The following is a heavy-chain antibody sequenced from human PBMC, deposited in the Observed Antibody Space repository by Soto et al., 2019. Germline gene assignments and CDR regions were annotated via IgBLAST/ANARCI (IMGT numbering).Heavy chain of an antibody. CDR3: AKTARMTRPRGEFDY. J-gene: IGHJ4*02. CDR1: GFIFISYA. CDR2: ISDSGEYA. Sequence: GWSLRLSCAASGFIFISYAMSWVRQAPGKGLEWVSGISDSGEYAYYADSVKGRFSISRDNSKNTLYLQMNSLRDDDAAVYYCAKTARMTRPRGEFDYWGQGTLVTVSS. V-gene: IGHV3-23*01. D-gene: IGHD3-10*01.